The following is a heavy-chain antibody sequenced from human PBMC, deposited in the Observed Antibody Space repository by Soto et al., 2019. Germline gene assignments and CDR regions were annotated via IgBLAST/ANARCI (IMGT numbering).Heavy chain of an antibody. CDR1: GGSLSSVNW. J-gene: IGHJ4*02. CDR3: ASGSGSLVEETQPRIFDC. CDR2: IYHSGST. D-gene: IGHD3-10*01. V-gene: IGHV4-4*02. Sequence: SENLSLTIAVSGGSLSSVNWWGWGLQPPGKGLEWIGEIYHSGSTNYNPSLKSRVTISVDKSKNQFSLKLSSVTAADTAVYYCASGSGSLVEETQPRIFDCWGQGTLVTVSS.